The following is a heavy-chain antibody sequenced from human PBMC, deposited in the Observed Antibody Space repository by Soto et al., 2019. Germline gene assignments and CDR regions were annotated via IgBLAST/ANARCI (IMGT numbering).Heavy chain of an antibody. D-gene: IGHD5-12*01. Sequence: QVQLVQSGAEVKKPGASVKVSCKASGYTFTRSGISWVRQAPGQGPEGMGGISSYNGDTNYAQTFQGRVTMTTDTTTSTAYMELRSLRSDGTAVYYCAREGVAPYYYYGMDVWGQGTPVTVSS. V-gene: IGHV1-18*01. J-gene: IGHJ6*02. CDR2: ISSYNGDT. CDR3: AREGVAPYYYYGMDV. CDR1: GYTFTRSG.